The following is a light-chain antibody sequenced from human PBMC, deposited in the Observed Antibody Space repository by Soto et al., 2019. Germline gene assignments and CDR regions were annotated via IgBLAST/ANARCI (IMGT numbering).Light chain of an antibody. V-gene: IGKV3-15*01. CDR1: QSVSTN. J-gene: IGKJ1*01. Sequence: EIVLTQSPGTLSLSPGERATLSCRAGQSVSTNYLACYQQKPGQAPRLLIYGAFTRATGIPARFSGTGSGTEFTLTISSLQSEDFALYYCQQYNDWPLTFGQGTKVDNK. CDR2: GAF. CDR3: QQYNDWPLT.